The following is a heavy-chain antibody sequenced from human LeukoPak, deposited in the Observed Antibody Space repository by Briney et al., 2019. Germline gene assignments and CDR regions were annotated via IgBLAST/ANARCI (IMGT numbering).Heavy chain of an antibody. V-gene: IGHV4-39*01. CDR2: IYYSGST. J-gene: IGHJ4*02. D-gene: IGHD6-6*01. CDR3: ARHRGSSSNFDY. Sequence: SETLSLTCTVSGGSIRSSSHYWGWIRQPPGKGLGYIGSIYYSGSTYYTPSLKSRVTISVDTSKNQFSLKLSSVTATDTAVYYCARHRGSSSNFDYWGQGTLVTVSS. CDR1: GGSIRSSSHY.